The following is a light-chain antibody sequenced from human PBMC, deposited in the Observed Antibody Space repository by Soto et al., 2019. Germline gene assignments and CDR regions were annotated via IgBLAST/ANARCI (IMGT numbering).Light chain of an antibody. CDR2: KAS. CDR3: QHYNSYSEA. V-gene: IGKV1-5*03. Sequence: DIQMTQSPSTLSASVVDRATITCLASQSISSWLAWYQQKPGKAPKLLIYKASTLKSGVPSRFSGSGSGTDFTLTISSLQPEDFATYYCQHYNSYSEAFGQGTKVDI. J-gene: IGKJ1*01. CDR1: QSISSW.